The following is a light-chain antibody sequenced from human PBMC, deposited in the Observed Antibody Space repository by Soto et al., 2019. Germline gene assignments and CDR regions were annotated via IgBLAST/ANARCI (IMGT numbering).Light chain of an antibody. CDR2: KTS. Sequence: DIQMTQSPSTLSASVGDRVTITGRASQSIGNRLAWFQQKPGKAPKLLIYKTSSLDSGIPSRFSGSGSGTEFTLTISSLLPDDLATYYCQQYNSPGWTFGQGTKVDIK. J-gene: IGKJ1*01. CDR1: QSIGNR. CDR3: QQYNSPGWT. V-gene: IGKV1-5*03.